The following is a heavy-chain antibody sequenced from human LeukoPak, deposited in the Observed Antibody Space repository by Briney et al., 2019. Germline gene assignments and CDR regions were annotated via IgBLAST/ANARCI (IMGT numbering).Heavy chain of an antibody. J-gene: IGHJ4*02. V-gene: IGHV1-2*02. CDR3: AREDIVGPRGDLDY. CDR1: GYTFTGYY. CDR2: INPNSGGT. D-gene: IGHD1-26*01. Sequence: ASVKVSRKASGYTFTGYYMHWARQAPGQGLEWMGWINPNSGGTNYAQKFQGRVTMTRDTSISTAYMELSRLRSDDTAVYYCAREDIVGPRGDLDYWGQGTLVTVSS.